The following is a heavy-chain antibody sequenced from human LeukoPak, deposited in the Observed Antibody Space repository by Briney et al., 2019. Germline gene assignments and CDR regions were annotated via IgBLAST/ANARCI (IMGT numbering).Heavy chain of an antibody. CDR1: GGSISSGGYS. CDR2: IYHSGST. CDR3: ASGPYCSGGSCYENYYYGMDV. J-gene: IGHJ6*02. D-gene: IGHD2-15*01. V-gene: IGHV4-30-2*01. Sequence: SPSETLSLTCAVSGGSISSGGYSWSWIRQPPGKGLEWIGYIYHSGSTYYNPSLKSRVTISVDRSKNQFSLKLSSVTAADTAVYYCASGPYCSGGSCYENYYYGMDVWGQGTTVTVSS.